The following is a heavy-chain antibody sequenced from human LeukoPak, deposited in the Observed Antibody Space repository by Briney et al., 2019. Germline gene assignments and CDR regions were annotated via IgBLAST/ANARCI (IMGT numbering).Heavy chain of an antibody. V-gene: IGHV4-31*03. CDR1: GGSISSGGYY. CDR2: IYYSGST. J-gene: IGHJ4*02. Sequence: PSETLSLTCTVSGGSISSGGYYWSWIHQHPGKGLEWIGYIYYSGSTYYNPSHKSRVTISVDTSKNQFSLKLSSVTAADTAVYYCARVKTGYSSGWYFDYWGQGTLVTVSS. CDR3: ARVKTGYSSGWYFDY. D-gene: IGHD6-19*01.